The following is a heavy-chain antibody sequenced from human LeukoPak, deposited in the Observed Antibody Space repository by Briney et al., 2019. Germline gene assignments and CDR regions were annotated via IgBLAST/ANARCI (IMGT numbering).Heavy chain of an antibody. D-gene: IGHD6-19*01. CDR2: ISSSDAYV. Sequence: KPGGSLRLSCAASGFTFTGYGINWVRQAPGKGLEWVSSISSSDAYVYYADSVRGRFTVSRDNAKNSLYLQMNSLRAEDTAVYYCASHLYGTDWYYFDYWGQGTLVTVSS. CDR1: GFTFTGYG. J-gene: IGHJ4*02. CDR3: ASHLYGTDWYYFDY. V-gene: IGHV3-21*01.